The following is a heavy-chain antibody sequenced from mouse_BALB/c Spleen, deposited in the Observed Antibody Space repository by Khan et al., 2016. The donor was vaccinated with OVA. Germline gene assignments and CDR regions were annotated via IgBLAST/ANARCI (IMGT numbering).Heavy chain of an antibody. CDR2: ISYSGNT. J-gene: IGHJ3*01. Sequence: EVQLQESGPGLVKPSQSLSLTCTVTGYSITSEYTWNWIRQFPGNKLEWMGFISYSGNTRYNPSLKSRISITRDTSKNQFFLQLNSVTSEDTATDYCERKDYYDYDPFPYWGQGTLVTVSA. V-gene: IGHV3-2*02. D-gene: IGHD2-4*01. CDR3: ERKDYYDYDPFPY. CDR1: GYSITSEYT.